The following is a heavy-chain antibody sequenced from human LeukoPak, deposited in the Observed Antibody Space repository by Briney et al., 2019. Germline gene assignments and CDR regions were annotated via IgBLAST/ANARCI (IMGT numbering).Heavy chain of an antibody. CDR2: INPNSGGT. V-gene: IGHV1-2*02. CDR3: ARVGDGIVMVVAAKDAFDI. CDR1: GYTFTGYY. J-gene: IGHJ3*02. Sequence: GASVKVSCKASGYTFTGYYMHWVRQAPGQGLEWMGWINPNSGGTNYAQKFQGRVTMTRDTSISTAYMELSRLRSDDTAVYYCARVGDGIVMVVAAKDAFDIWGQGTMVTVSS. D-gene: IGHD2-15*01.